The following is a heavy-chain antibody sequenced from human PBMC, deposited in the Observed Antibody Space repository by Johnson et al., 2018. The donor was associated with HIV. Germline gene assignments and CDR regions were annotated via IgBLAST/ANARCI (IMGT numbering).Heavy chain of an antibody. Sequence: MQLVESGGGVVRPGGSLRLSCAASGFTFDDYGMSWVRQVPGKGLEWVSGINWNGGSPGYADSVKGRFTISRYNAKNSLYLQMNSLRAEDTALYYCARAAAPYYYGSGSYYFDTFDLWGQGTMVTVSS. CDR3: ARAAAPYYYGSGSYYFDTFDL. D-gene: IGHD3-10*01. V-gene: IGHV3-20*04. J-gene: IGHJ3*01. CDR1: GFTFDDYG. CDR2: INWNGGSP.